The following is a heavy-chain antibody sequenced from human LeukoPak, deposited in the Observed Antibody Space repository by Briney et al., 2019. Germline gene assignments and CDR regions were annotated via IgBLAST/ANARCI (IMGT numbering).Heavy chain of an antibody. V-gene: IGHV1-18*04. CDR3: ARDPHITMVRGEFDY. J-gene: IGHJ4*02. Sequence: ASVKVSCKASGYTFTSYGISWVRQAPGQGLEWMGWIGGYNGKTDYAQRLQGRVTMTTDTSTSTAYMELRSLRSDDTAVYYCARDPHITMVRGEFDYWGQGTLVTVSS. CDR2: IGGYNGKT. CDR1: GYTFTSYG. D-gene: IGHD3-10*01.